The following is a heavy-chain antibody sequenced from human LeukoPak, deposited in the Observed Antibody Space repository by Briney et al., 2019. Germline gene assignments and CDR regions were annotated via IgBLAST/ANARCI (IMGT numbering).Heavy chain of an antibody. CDR1: GDSISSSSFF. V-gene: IGHV4-39*07. CDR3: ARGLEVRARVGYHYYMDV. J-gene: IGHJ6*03. CDR2: VYSENT. D-gene: IGHD1-26*01. Sequence: PSETLSLTCTVSGDSISSSSFFWGWIRQPPGKGLEWIGTVYSENTYYNPSLKSRVSISVDTSKNQFSLTMSSVTAADTAVYFCARGLEVRARVGYHYYMDVWGKGTTVTVSS.